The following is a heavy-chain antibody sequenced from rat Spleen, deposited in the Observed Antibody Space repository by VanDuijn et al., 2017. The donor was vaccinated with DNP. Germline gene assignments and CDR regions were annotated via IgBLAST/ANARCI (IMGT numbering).Heavy chain of an antibody. CDR3: STSNYNYLRWLVY. V-gene: IGHV5-7*01. CDR2: ISHDGSTT. Sequence: EVQLVESGGGVVQPGRSMKISCAASEFTFSNYDMAWVRQTPKKGLEWVATISHDGSTTYFRDSVKGRFTISRDNAKSTLYLQMDSLRSEDTATYYCSTSNYNYLRWLVYWGQGTLVTVSS. J-gene: IGHJ3*01. CDR1: EFTFSNYD. D-gene: IGHD1-4*01.